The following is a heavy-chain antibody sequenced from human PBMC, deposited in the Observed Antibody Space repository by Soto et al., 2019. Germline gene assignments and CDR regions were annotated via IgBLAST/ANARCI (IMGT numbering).Heavy chain of an antibody. D-gene: IGHD5-12*01. J-gene: IGHJ4*02. CDR2: IYYSGSA. V-gene: IGHV4-39*01. CDR3: ARVGHYTGYDYTFDY. CDR1: GGSISSSSYY. Sequence: SETLSLTCTVSGGSISSSSYYWVWIRQPPGKGLEWIGTIYYSGSAYYNSSLKSRATISVDTSKNQFSLKLSSVTAADTAVYYCARVGHYTGYDYTFDYWGQGTLVTVSS.